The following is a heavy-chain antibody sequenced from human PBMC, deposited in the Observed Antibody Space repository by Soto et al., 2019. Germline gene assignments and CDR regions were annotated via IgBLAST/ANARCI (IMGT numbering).Heavy chain of an antibody. D-gene: IGHD4-17*01. Sequence: GGFLRLSCAASGFTFSSFGMSWVRQAPGKGLEWVSTISGSGDSTHYADSVKGRFTVSRDNSKNTLSLQMNSLRVEDTAVYYCAKDYYSDPGYYYAMDVWGQGTTVTVSS. J-gene: IGHJ6*02. CDR1: GFTFSSFG. V-gene: IGHV3-23*01. CDR3: AKDYYSDPGYYYAMDV. CDR2: ISGSGDST.